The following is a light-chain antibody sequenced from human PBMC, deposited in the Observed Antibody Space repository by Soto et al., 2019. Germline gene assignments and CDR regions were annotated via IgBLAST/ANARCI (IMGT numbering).Light chain of an antibody. CDR3: QQYNDYPWT. CDR1: QSISSW. CDR2: DVS. Sequence: DIQMTQSPSTLSAYVGDRVTITCRASQSISSWLAWYQQKPGKAPKLLIYDVSSLESGVPSRFSGSGSGTEFTLTISSLQPDDFVTYYCQQYNDYPWTFGPGTKVDIK. J-gene: IGKJ1*01. V-gene: IGKV1-5*01.